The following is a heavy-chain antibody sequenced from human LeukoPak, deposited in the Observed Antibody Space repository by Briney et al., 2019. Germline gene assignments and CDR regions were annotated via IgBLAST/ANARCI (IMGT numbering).Heavy chain of an antibody. V-gene: IGHV1-8*01. CDR2: MNPNSGNT. J-gene: IGHJ4*02. CDR1: GYTFTSYD. CDR3: ARGDSDFDWLYY. Sequence: ASVKVSCKASGYTFTSYDINWVRQATGQGLEWMGWMNPNSGNTGYAQKFQGRVTMTRNTSISTAYMELSSLRSEDTAVYYCARGDSDFDWLYYWGQETLVTVSS. D-gene: IGHD3-9*01.